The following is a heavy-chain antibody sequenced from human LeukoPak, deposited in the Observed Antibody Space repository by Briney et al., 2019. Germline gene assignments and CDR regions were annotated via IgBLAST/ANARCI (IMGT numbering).Heavy chain of an antibody. CDR2: IDYSGST. CDR1: NGSISSSRYF. D-gene: IGHD6-13*01. Sequence: PSETLSLTCSVSNGSISSSRYFWGWIRQPPGKGLEWIGSIDYSGSTYYNPSLKSRVTISVDTSKNHFSLDLSSVTAADTAVYYCARVRKQQLGPYYYYMDVWGKGTTVTISS. CDR3: ARVRKQQLGPYYYYMDV. J-gene: IGHJ6*03. V-gene: IGHV4-39*07.